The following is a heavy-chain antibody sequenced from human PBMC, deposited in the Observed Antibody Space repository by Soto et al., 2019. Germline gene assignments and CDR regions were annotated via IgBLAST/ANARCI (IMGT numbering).Heavy chain of an antibody. Sequence: XSVKVYCRASGYTFTDYGISWVRQAPGQGLEWMGWVSPYNGNRYYAQKFHGRLTLTTDTSTNTAFMELRSLSPGDTAIYYCARRYGDPSSAAGCDYWGQGTLVNVSS. D-gene: IGHD2-21*02. CDR2: VSPYNGNR. J-gene: IGHJ4*02. CDR1: GYTFTDYG. V-gene: IGHV1-18*01. CDR3: ARRYGDPSSAAGCDY.